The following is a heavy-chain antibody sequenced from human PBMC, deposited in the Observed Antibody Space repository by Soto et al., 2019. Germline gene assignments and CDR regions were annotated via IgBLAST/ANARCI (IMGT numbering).Heavy chain of an antibody. D-gene: IGHD1-20*01. CDR1: GGTFSGYA. J-gene: IGHJ1*01. CDR2: IIPVLGIT. V-gene: IGHV1-69*01. Sequence: QAQLMQSGAEVKKPGFSVKVSCKASGGTFSGYAISWVRQAPGQGLEWMGGIIPVLGITNYAQKFQGRITIDADESTGTAYMDLRSLRSEDTAVYYCARDPRSITGTTSSEDFQHWGPGTLVSVSS. CDR3: ARDPRSITGTTSSEDFQH.